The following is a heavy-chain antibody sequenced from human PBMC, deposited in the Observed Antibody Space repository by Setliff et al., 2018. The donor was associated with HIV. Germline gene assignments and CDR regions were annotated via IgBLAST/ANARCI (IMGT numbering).Heavy chain of an antibody. Sequence: LRLSCAASGFTFSTYWMSWVRQAPGKGLEWVANIKQDGSEKFYVDSVKGRFTISRDNAKNSLYLQMNSLRAEDTAVYYCARDPGSGWYVNRYLDYWGQGTLVTVSS. J-gene: IGHJ4*02. CDR1: GFTFSTYW. CDR3: ARDPGSGWYVNRYLDY. V-gene: IGHV3-7*01. CDR2: IKQDGSEK. D-gene: IGHD6-19*01.